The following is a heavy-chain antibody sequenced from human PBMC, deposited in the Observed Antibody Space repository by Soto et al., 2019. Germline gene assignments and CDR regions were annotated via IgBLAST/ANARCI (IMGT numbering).Heavy chain of an antibody. V-gene: IGHV3-23*01. CDR2: VSIGGST. CDR3: AKRRGAAGHFDY. CDR1: GFTFSSYS. D-gene: IGHD2-15*01. Sequence: DVQLLESGGGLVQPEGALRLSCAASGFTFSSYSMGWVRQGPGKGLEWVAVVSIGGSTHYADSVRGRFTISRDNSKNTLYLQMNTLTAEDTAVYFCAKRRGAAGHFDYWGQGALVTVSS. J-gene: IGHJ4*02.